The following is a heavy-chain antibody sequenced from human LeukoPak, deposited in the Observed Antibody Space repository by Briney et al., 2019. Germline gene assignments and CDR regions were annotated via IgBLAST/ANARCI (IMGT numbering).Heavy chain of an antibody. V-gene: IGHV4-34*01. CDR3: ARTNCGGDCYSGGGAFDI. Sequence: PSETLSLTCAVYGGSFSGYYWSWIRQPPGKGLEWIGEINHRGATNYNPSLKSRVTISVDTSKNQLYLKVSSVTAADTAVFYCARTNCGGDCYSGGGAFDIWGQGAMVTVSS. J-gene: IGHJ3*02. D-gene: IGHD2-21*02. CDR1: GGSFSGYY. CDR2: INHRGAT.